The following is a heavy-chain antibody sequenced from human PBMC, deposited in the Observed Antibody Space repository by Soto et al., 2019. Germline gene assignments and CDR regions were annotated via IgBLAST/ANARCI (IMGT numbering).Heavy chain of an antibody. Sequence: QVQLVQSGAEVKKPGSSVKVSCRASGGTFSNYAISWVRQAPGQGLEWMGGIIPIFGTANYAQKFQGRVTITADESTAAAYMELSSLRSEDTAIYSCTSGYFYASTGYYPAEYFQHWGQGTLVTVSS. V-gene: IGHV1-69*01. CDR2: IIPIFGTA. J-gene: IGHJ1*01. D-gene: IGHD3-22*01. CDR1: GGTFSNYA. CDR3: TSGYFYASTGYYPAEYFQH.